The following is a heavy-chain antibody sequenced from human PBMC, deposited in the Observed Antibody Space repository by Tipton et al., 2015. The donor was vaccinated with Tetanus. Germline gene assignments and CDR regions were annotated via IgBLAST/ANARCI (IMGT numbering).Heavy chain of an antibody. V-gene: IGHV3-23*01. CDR2: ISESGGVT. CDR3: ASRSPRYCSTTSCFINYYYGMDV. J-gene: IGHJ6*02. Sequence: SLRLSCAASGFTFSSYAMSWVRQAPGKGLEWVSAISESGGVTYYADSVRGRFTLSRDNSKNTLYLQMNSLGAEDAAVYYCASRSPRYCSTTSCFINYYYGMDVWGQGTTVTVSS. D-gene: IGHD2-2*01. CDR1: GFTFSSYA.